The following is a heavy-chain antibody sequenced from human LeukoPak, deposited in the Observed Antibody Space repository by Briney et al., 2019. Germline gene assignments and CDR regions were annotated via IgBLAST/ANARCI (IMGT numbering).Heavy chain of an antibody. D-gene: IGHD6-19*01. CDR2: IYPGDSDT. CDR3: ARPYSTGWYPFDY. CDR1: GYSFTSYW. Sequence: GESLKISCKVSGYSFTSYWIGWVRQMPGKGLEWMGIIYPGDSDTRYSPSFQGQVTISADKSSSTTYLQWSTLKASDTAMYYRARPYSTGWYPFDYWGQGTLVTVSS. J-gene: IGHJ4*02. V-gene: IGHV5-51*01.